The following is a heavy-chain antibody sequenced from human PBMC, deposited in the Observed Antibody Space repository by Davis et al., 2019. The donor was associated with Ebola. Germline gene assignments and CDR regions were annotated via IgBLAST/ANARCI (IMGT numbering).Heavy chain of an antibody. CDR3: AREGFDEGVPIA. D-gene: IGHD2-15*01. Sequence: AASVKVSCKDSGENFTTYGISWVRQAPGQGLEWMGWISAYYGTTNYAQSLQGRVTIIADGSTNTAYMELNTLTSEDTAMYYCAREGFDEGVPIAWGQGTLITVSS. V-gene: IGHV1-18*01. CDR2: ISAYYGTT. J-gene: IGHJ4*02. CDR1: GENFTTYG.